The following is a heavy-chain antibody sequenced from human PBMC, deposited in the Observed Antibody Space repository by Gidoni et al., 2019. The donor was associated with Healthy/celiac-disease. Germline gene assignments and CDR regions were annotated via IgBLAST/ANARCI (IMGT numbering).Heavy chain of an antibody. CDR2: IYWNDDK. D-gene: IGHD6-13*01. J-gene: IGHJ4*02. Sequence: QITLKESGPTLVTPTQTLTLTCTFSGFSLSTSGVGVGWIRQPPGKALEWLALIYWNDDKRYSPSLNSRLTITKDTSKNQVVLTMTNMDPVDTATYYCAHRVTSRIWYAYYFDYWGQGTLVTVSS. V-gene: IGHV2-5*01. CDR1: GFSLSTSGVG. CDR3: AHRVTSRIWYAYYFDY.